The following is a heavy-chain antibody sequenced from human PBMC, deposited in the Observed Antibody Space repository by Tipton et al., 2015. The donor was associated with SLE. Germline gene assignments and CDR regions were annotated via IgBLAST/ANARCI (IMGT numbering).Heavy chain of an antibody. CDR2: INTYGSDA. D-gene: IGHD2-15*01. V-gene: IGHV3-74*01. CDR1: GFTFRNYW. CDR3: VKERYSSAAPLYYYGMDV. Sequence: SLRLSCAASGFTFRNYWMNWVRQAPGKGLVWVSRINTYGSDATYADSVKGRFTISRDNAKNSVYLQMDSLRPEDTALYYCVKERYSSAAPLYYYGMDVWGQGTTVTVSS. J-gene: IGHJ6*02.